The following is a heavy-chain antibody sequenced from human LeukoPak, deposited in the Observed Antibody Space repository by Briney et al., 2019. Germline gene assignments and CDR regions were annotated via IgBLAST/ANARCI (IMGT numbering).Heavy chain of an antibody. CDR3: AELGITMIGGV. CDR2: IKEDGSEK. J-gene: IGHJ6*04. V-gene: IGHV3-7*01. D-gene: IGHD3-10*02. CDR1: GFTFSSHW. Sequence: GGSLRLSCAASGFTFSSHWMSWVRQAPGKGLEWVANIKEDGSEKYYVDSVKGRFTISRDNAKNSLYLQMNSLRAEDTAVYYCAELGITMIGGVWGKGTTVTISS.